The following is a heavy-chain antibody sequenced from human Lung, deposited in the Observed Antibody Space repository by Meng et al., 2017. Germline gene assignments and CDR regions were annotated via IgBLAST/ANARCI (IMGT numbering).Heavy chain of an antibody. CDR1: GYTFTGYY. V-gene: IGHV1-2*06. J-gene: IGHJ4*02. CDR2: INPNSGGT. D-gene: IGHD2-21*01. Sequence: SVKVSCKASGYTFTGYYMHWVRQTPGQGLEWMGRINPNSGGTNYAQKFQGRVTMTRDTSISTAYMELSRLSSDDTAVYYCARGGLELLLLVDYWGQGTLVTVSS. CDR3: ARGGLELLLLVDY.